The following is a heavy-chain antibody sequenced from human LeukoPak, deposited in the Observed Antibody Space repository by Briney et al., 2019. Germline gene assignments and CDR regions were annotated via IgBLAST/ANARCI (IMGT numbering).Heavy chain of an antibody. CDR3: AREGNSSGRSYYFDY. J-gene: IGHJ4*02. D-gene: IGHD6-19*01. Sequence: SETLSLTCAVYGGSFSGYYWSWIRQPPGKGLEWIGEINHSGSTNYNPSLKSRVTISVDTSKNQFSLKLSSVTAADTAVYYCAREGNSSGRSYYFDYWGQGTLVTVSS. V-gene: IGHV4-34*01. CDR2: INHSGST. CDR1: GGSFSGYY.